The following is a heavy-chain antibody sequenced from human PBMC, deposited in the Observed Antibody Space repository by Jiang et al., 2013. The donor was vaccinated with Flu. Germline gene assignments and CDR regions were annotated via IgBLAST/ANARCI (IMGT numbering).Heavy chain of an antibody. Sequence: GAEVKKPGASVKVSCKVSGYTFSGYYIHWVRQAPRQGLEWMGWINPDNGGTNDAQKFQGRVTMTRDMSSSTAYLELSRLKSDDTAVYYCVKEKARQSYYENAFDLWGQGTMVTVSS. D-gene: IGHD3-10*01. CDR1: GYTFSGYY. CDR2: INPDNGGT. V-gene: IGHV1-2*02. J-gene: IGHJ3*01. CDR3: VKEKARQSYYENAFDL.